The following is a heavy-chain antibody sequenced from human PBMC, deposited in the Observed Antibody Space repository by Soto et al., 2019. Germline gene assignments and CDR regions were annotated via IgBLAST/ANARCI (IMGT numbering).Heavy chain of an antibody. D-gene: IGHD5-12*01. J-gene: IGHJ6*02. CDR1: GYSFTRSG. CDR3: AREGVAPYYYSGLDV. Sequence: GASVKVSCKASGYSFTRSGSSWVRQAPGQGLEWMGWISTYNGDTNYAQTFQGRVTMTTDTSTSTVHMEVRSLRSDDTAVYYCAREGVAPYYYSGLDVWGQGTPVTVSS. CDR2: ISTYNGDT. V-gene: IGHV1-18*01.